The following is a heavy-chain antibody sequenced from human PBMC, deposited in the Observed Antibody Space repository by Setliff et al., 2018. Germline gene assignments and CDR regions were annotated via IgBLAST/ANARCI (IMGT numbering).Heavy chain of an antibody. CDR1: GDSISSGNFY. CDR3: AREYVVISFVRNTHSHYGMDV. D-gene: IGHD2-21*01. Sequence: SETLSLTCTVSGDSISSGNFYWTWIRQPAGQGLEWIGRIYSSGTTNYSPSLKSRVSISSDTSKNVISLKLNSVTAADTAVYFCAREYVVISFVRNTHSHYGMDVWGQGTTVTVSS. V-gene: IGHV4-61*02. CDR2: IYSSGTT. J-gene: IGHJ6*02.